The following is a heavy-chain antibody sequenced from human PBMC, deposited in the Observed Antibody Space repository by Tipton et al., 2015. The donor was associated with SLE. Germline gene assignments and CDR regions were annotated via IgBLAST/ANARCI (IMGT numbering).Heavy chain of an antibody. D-gene: IGHD6-6*01. V-gene: IGHV4-59*01. CDR1: GGSISSYY. J-gene: IGHJ5*02. CDR3: ARAPPLIAARGWFDP. CDR2: IYYSGST. Sequence: TLSLTCTVSGGSISSYYWSWIRQPPGKGLEWIGYIYYSGSTNYNPSLKSRVTISVDTSKNQFSLKLSSVTAADTAVYYCARAPPLIAARGWFDPWGQGTLVTVSS.